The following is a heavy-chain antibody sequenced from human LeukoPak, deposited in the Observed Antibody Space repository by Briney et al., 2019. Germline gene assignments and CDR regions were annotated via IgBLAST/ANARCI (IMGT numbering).Heavy chain of an antibody. CDR3: AKDRSGSYHSFDY. Sequence: GGSLRLSCAASGFTFTNYWMHWVRQAPGKGLEWVALISYDGTNQYYADSVKGRFTISRDNSKNTLYLQMNSLRAEDTAVYYCAKDRSGSYHSFDYWGQGTLVTVSS. V-gene: IGHV3-30*18. CDR2: ISYDGTNQ. J-gene: IGHJ4*02. D-gene: IGHD1-26*01. CDR1: GFTFTNYW.